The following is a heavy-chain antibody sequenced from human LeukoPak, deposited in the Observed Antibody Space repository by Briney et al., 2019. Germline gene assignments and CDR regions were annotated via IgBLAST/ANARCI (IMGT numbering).Heavy chain of an antibody. D-gene: IGHD4-17*01. CDR1: GGTFSSYA. Sequence: GASVKVSCKASGGTFSSYAISWVRQAPGQGLEWMGRIIPILGIANYAQKFQGRVTITADKSTSTAYMELSSLRSEDTAVYYCARAIGWSTVPTYDAFDIWGQGTMVTVSS. CDR2: IIPILGIA. V-gene: IGHV1-69*04. J-gene: IGHJ3*02. CDR3: ARAIGWSTVPTYDAFDI.